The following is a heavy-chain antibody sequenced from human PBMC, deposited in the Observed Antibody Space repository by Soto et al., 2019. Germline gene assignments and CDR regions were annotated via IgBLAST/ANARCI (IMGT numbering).Heavy chain of an antibody. D-gene: IGHD2-8*01. Sequence: QVQLQESGPGLVKPSQTLSLTCTVSGGSISSGGYYWSWIRQHPGKGLEWIGYIYYSGSTYYNPSLECRVTISVDTSKNQFSLKLSSVTGADTAVYYCARDMNGVFGMGHWGQGTLVTVSS. CDR2: IYYSGST. CDR1: GGSISSGGYY. CDR3: ARDMNGVFGMGH. V-gene: IGHV4-31*03. J-gene: IGHJ4*02.